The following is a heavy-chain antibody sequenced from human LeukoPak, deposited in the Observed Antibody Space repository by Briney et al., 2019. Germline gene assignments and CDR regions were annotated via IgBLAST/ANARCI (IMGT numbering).Heavy chain of an antibody. CDR2: MNPNSGNT. D-gene: IGHD4-17*01. Sequence: GASVKVSCKASGYTFTSYDINWVRQATGQGLEWMGWMNPNSGNTGYAQKFQGRVTVTRNTSISTAYMELSSLRSEGTAVYYCASSYGDYEGTIYYWGQGTLVTVSS. CDR1: GYTFTSYD. CDR3: ASSYGDYEGTIYY. V-gene: IGHV1-8*01. J-gene: IGHJ4*02.